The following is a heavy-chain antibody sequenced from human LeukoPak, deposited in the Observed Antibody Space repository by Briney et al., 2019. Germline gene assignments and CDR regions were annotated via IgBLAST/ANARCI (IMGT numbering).Heavy chain of an antibody. J-gene: IGHJ4*02. Sequence: PGGSLRLSCAASGFTLSSHGMHWVRQAPGKGLEWVPVISSDGSNKCFADYVKGRFTISRDNSKNTLDLQMNSLRAEDTAVYYCAKDRSRGYSSPGENFDYWGQGTLVTVSS. V-gene: IGHV3-30*18. CDR3: AKDRSRGYSSPGENFDY. D-gene: IGHD5-18*01. CDR1: GFTLSSHG. CDR2: ISSDGSNK.